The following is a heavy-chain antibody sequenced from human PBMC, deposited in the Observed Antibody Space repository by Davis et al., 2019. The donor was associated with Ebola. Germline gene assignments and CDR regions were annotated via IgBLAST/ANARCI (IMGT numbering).Heavy chain of an antibody. V-gene: IGHV3-74*01. D-gene: IGHD2-15*01. CDR2: INSDGSST. J-gene: IGHJ6*02. CDR1: GFTFSSYW. Sequence: GESLKISCAASGFTFSSYWMHWVRQAPGKGLVWVSRINSDGSSTSYADSVKGRFTISRDNSKNTLYLQMNSLRAEDTAVYYCAKDVAYCSGGSCYSYGMDVWGQGTTVTVSS. CDR3: AKDVAYCSGGSCYSYGMDV.